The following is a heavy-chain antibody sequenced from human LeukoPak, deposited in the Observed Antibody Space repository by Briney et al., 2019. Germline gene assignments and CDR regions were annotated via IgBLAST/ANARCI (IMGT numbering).Heavy chain of an antibody. V-gene: IGHV3-64*01. CDR3: ARSTPGEWDPPDY. J-gene: IGHJ4*02. CDR1: GFTFSSYG. CDR2: ISSNGGST. Sequence: PGRSLRLSCAASGFTFSSYGMHWVRQAPGKGLEYVSAISSNGGSTYYANSVKGRFTISRDNSKNTLYLQMGSLRAEDMAVYYCARSTPGEWDPPDYWGQGTLVTVSS. D-gene: IGHD3-10*01.